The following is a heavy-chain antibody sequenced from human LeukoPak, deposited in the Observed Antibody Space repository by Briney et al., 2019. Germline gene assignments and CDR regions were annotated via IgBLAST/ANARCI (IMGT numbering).Heavy chain of an antibody. CDR3: ARDLDSRFDY. CDR2: ISSSSYI. Sequence: GGSLRLSCAASGFTFSSYSMNWVRQAPGKGLEWVSSISSSSYIYYADSVKGRFTISRDNAKNSLYLQMNSLRAGDTAVYYCARDLDSRFDYWGQGTLVTVSS. CDR1: GFTFSSYS. D-gene: IGHD6-13*01. J-gene: IGHJ4*02. V-gene: IGHV3-21*01.